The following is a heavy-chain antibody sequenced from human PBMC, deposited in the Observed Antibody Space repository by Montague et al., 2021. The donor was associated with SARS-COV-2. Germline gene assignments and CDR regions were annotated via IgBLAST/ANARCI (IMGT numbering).Heavy chain of an antibody. V-gene: IGHV4-59*01. Sequence: SETLSLTCSVSGGPISGYYRSWIRQPPGKGLEWIGYIYYSGGTIYNPSLESRVIISVDTSKSQFSLKLSSVTAADTAVYYCARDRFIAGGRHPHGFDPWGQGTLVAVSS. CDR2: IYYSGGT. D-gene: IGHD6-13*01. J-gene: IGHJ5*02. CDR1: GGPISGYY. CDR3: ARDRFIAGGRHPHGFDP.